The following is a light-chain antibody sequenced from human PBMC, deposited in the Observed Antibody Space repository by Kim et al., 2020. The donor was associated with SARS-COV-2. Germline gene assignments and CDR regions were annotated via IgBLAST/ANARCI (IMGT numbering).Light chain of an antibody. CDR2: DAS. CDR1: QSVNSY. V-gene: IGKV3-11*01. J-gene: IGKJ5*01. CDR3: QQRSNWPIT. Sequence: LAPGERATLSCRASQSVNSYLAWYQQKPGQAPRLLIYDASNRATGIPARFSGSGSGTDFTLTISSLEPEDFAVYFCQQRSNWPITFGQGTRLEIK.